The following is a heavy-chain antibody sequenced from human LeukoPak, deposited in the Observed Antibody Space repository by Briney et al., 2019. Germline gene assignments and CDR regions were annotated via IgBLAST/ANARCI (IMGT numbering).Heavy chain of an antibody. CDR3: ATLGRFPLDVNYYYYYGMDV. Sequence: ASVKVSRKVSGYTLTELSMHWVRQAPGKGLEWMGGFDPEDGETIYAQKFQGRVTMTEDTSTDTAYMELSSLRSEDTAAYYCATLGRFPLDVNYYYYYGMDVWGQGTTVTVSS. J-gene: IGHJ6*02. V-gene: IGHV1-24*01. CDR1: GYTLTELS. CDR2: FDPEDGET.